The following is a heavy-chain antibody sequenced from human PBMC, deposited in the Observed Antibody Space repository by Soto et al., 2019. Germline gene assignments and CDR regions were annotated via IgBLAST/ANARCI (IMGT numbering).Heavy chain of an antibody. CDR1: GFTFSSYG. CDR3: ARDSVLLWFGELIGARGMDV. CDR2: IWYDGSNK. V-gene: IGHV3-33*01. D-gene: IGHD3-10*01. J-gene: IGHJ6*02. Sequence: GGSLRLSCAASGFTFSSYGMHWVRQAPGKGLEWVAVIWYDGSNKYYADSVKGRFTISRDNSKNTLYLQMNSLRAEDTAVYYCARDSVLLWFGELIGARGMDVWGQGTTVTVSS.